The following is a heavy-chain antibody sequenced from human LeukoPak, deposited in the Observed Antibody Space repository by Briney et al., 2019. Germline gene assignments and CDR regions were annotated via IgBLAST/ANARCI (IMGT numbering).Heavy chain of an antibody. CDR2: ISTDGYTT. J-gene: IGHJ4*02. CDR3: AREARGSYQYYFDY. D-gene: IGHD1-26*01. CDR1: GLAFSAYK. Sequence: GGSLRLSCAASGLAFSAYKMHWVRQASRKGLVWVSRISTDGYTTDYADFVQGRFTASRDNTKNTWSLEMNSLRAEDTAVYYCAREARGSYQYYFDYWGQGTLVTVSS. V-gene: IGHV3-74*01.